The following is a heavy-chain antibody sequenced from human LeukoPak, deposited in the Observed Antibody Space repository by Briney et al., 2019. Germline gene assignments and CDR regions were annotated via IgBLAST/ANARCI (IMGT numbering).Heavy chain of an antibody. CDR3: ARVWGSDYVGGDYYYMDV. V-gene: IGHV3-30-3*01. J-gene: IGHJ6*03. CDR2: ISYDGSNK. D-gene: IGHD4-17*01. CDR1: GFTFSNYA. Sequence: GGSLRLSCAASGFTFSNYAMPWVRQAPGKGLEWVAVISYDGSNKYYADSVKGRFTISRDNSKNTLYLQMNSLRAEDTAVYYCARVWGSDYVGGDYYYMDVWGKGTTVTVSS.